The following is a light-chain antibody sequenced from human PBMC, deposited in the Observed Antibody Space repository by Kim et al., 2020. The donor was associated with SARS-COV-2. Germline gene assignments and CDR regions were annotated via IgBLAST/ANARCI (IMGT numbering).Light chain of an antibody. J-gene: IGLJ2*01. V-gene: IGLV3-21*03. CDR2: NDS. CDR1: NIRSKS. Sequence: VAPGKTARITCGGNNIRSKSVQWYQRKPGQAPVVVGYNDSDRPSGIPERFSGSNSGNTATLTISRVEAVDEADYYCQVWDTSRVVFGGGTQLTVL. CDR3: QVWDTSRVV.